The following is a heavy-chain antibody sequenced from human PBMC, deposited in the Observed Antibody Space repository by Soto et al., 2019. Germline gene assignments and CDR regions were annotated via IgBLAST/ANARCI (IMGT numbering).Heavy chain of an antibody. V-gene: IGHV4-34*01. J-gene: IGHJ4*02. CDR3: ARGRQQLVYDY. Sequence: SETLSLTCAVYGGSFSGYYWSWIRQPPGKGLEWIGEINHSGGTNYNPSLKSRVTISVDTSKNQFSLKLSSVTAADTAVYYCARGRQQLVYDYWGQGTLVTVSS. CDR2: INHSGGT. D-gene: IGHD6-13*01. CDR1: GGSFSGYY.